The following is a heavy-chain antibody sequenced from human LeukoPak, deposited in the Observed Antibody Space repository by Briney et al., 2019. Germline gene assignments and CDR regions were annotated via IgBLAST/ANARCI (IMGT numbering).Heavy chain of an antibody. CDR3: ARAYTAVVLDY. V-gene: IGHV1-8*01. D-gene: IGHD5-18*01. J-gene: IGHJ4*02. CDR2: MNPNSGNT. CDR1: GYTFTSYD. Sequence: ASVKVSCKASGYTFTSYDINWVRQATGQGLEWMGWMNPNSGNTGYAQKFQGTVSMTRNTSISTAYMELSSLKSEDTAVYYCARAYTAVVLDYWGQGTLVTVSS.